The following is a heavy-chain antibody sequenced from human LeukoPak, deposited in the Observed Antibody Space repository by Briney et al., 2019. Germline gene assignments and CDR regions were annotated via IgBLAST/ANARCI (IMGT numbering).Heavy chain of an antibody. CDR1: GFIFRHYN. D-gene: IGHD3-9*01. V-gene: IGHV3-48*02. Sequence: GGSQRLSCAASGFIFRHYNINWVRQAPGKGLEWVSYISRSGSTIYYADSVKGRFTISRDDAKNSVYLQMNNLRDEDTAVYYCAREILSGYSDYWGQGTLVTVSS. CDR3: AREILSGYSDY. CDR2: ISRSGSTI. J-gene: IGHJ4*02.